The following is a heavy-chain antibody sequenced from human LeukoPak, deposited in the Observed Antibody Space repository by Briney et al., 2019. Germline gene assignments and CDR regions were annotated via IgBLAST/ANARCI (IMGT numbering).Heavy chain of an antibody. CDR2: IYHSGST. V-gene: IGHV4-38-2*01. J-gene: IGHJ4*02. Sequence: SETLSLTYAVSGYSISSGYYWGWIRQPPGKGLEWIGSIYHSGSTYYNPSLKSRVTISVDPSKNQFSLKLSFVTAADTAVYYCARPYCSSTSCFRYYFDYWGQGTLVTVSS. D-gene: IGHD2-2*01. CDR1: GYSISSGYY. CDR3: ARPYCSSTSCFRYYFDY.